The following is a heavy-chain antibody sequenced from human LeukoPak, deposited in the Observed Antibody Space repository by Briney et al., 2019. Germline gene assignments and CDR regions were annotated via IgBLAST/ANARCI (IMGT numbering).Heavy chain of an antibody. Sequence: SETLSLTCTVSGGSISSYYWSWIRQPPGKGLEWIGYIYYSGSTNYNPSLKSRVTISVDTSKNQSSLKLSSVTAADTAVYYCARETKGGYSYGYPFYDMDAWGKGTTVTVSS. CDR1: GGSISSYY. CDR3: ARETKGGYSYGYPFYDMDA. J-gene: IGHJ6*03. V-gene: IGHV4-59*01. D-gene: IGHD5-18*01. CDR2: IYYSGST.